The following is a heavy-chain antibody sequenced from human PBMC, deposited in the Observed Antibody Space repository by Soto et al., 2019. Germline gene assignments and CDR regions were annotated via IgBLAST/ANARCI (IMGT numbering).Heavy chain of an antibody. D-gene: IGHD2-15*01. CDR1: GGTFSSYA. Sequence: QVQLVQSGAEVKKPGSSVKVSCKASGGTFSSYAISWVRQAPGQGLEWMGGIIPFFGTANYAQKFQGRVTITADESTSTAYMELSSLRSEDTAVYYCARGGSRKVVVAAMSRHPPGWVDPWGQGTLVTVSS. CDR3: ARGGSRKVVVAAMSRHPPGWVDP. CDR2: IIPFFGTA. J-gene: IGHJ5*02. V-gene: IGHV1-69*01.